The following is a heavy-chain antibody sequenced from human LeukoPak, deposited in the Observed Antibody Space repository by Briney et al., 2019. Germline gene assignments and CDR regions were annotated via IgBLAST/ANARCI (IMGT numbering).Heavy chain of an antibody. D-gene: IGHD6-6*01. Sequence: PGGSLRLSCAASGFTFSGYAMSWVRQAPGKGLEWVSAISGSGGSTYYADSVKGRFTISRDNSKNTLYLQMNSLRAEDTAVYYCAKQKSSIAARYRFDYWGQGTLVTVSS. J-gene: IGHJ4*02. CDR3: AKQKSSIAARYRFDY. CDR1: GFTFSGYA. V-gene: IGHV3-23*01. CDR2: ISGSGGST.